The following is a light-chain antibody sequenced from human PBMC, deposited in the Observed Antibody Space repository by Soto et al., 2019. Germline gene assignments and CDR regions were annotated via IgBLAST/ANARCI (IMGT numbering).Light chain of an antibody. CDR3: QQYNDWPPWT. CDR2: GTS. J-gene: IGKJ1*01. Sequence: EIVLTQSPGTLSLSLGERATLSCRASHSLSSSYLAWYQQRAGQAPRLLIYGTSIRATGIPARFSGSGSGTEFTLTISSLQSEDFAVYYCQQYNDWPPWTFSQGTKVDIK. V-gene: IGKV3D-15*01. CDR1: HSLSSSY.